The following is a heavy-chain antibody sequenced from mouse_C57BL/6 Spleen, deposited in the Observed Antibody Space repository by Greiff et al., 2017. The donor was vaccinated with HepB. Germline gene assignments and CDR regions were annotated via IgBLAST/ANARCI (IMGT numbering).Heavy chain of an antibody. J-gene: IGHJ1*03. D-gene: IGHD1-1*01. CDR1: GYTFTSYW. V-gene: IGHV1-55*01. CDR2: IYPGSGST. Sequence: QVQLQQSGAELVKPGASVKMSCKASGYTFTSYWITWVKQRPGQGLEWIGDIYPGSGSTNYNEKFKSKATLTVDTSSSTAYMQLSSLTSEDSAVYYCARDGSSRWYFDVWGTGTTVTVAS. CDR3: ARDGSSRWYFDV.